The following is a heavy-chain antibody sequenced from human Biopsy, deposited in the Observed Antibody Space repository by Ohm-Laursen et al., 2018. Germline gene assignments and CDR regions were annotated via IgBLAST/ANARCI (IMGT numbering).Heavy chain of an antibody. CDR2: IYNTETT. CDR1: GGSISSSTTYY. CDR3: ARHPTGFWFDP. Sequence: SQTLSLTCTVSGGSISSSTTYYWAWLRQPPGKGLVWIGSIYNTETTFYNPSLNSRVTKSVDSSTNQFSLLVSSETAADTALYFCARHPTGFWFDPWGHGTLVTVSS. J-gene: IGHJ5*02. V-gene: IGHV4-39*01.